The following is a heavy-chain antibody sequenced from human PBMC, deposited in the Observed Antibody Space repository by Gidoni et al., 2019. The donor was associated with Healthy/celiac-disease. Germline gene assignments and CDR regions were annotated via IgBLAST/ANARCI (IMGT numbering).Heavy chain of an antibody. D-gene: IGHD3-3*01. CDR2: ISAYNGNT. CDR3: ARGYYDFWSGYFRYYFDY. Sequence: QVQLVQSGAEVKKPGASVKVSCKASGYTFTSSGISWVRQAPGQGLEWMGWISAYNGNTNYAQKLQGRVTMTTDTSTSTAYMELRSLRSDDTAVYYCARGYYDFWSGYFRYYFDYWGQGTLVTVSS. V-gene: IGHV1-18*04. J-gene: IGHJ4*02. CDR1: GYTFTSSG.